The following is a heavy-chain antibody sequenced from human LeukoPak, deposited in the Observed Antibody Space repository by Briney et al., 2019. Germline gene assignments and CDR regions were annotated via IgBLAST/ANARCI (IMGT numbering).Heavy chain of an antibody. CDR1: GFTFSTYS. Sequence: GGSLRLSCAASGFTFSTYSMNWVRQAPGKGLEWVSFISTSSSYIYYADSAKGRFTISRDNSKNSLYLQMNSLRAEDTAVYYCARGQDWNDRGGLDYWGQGTLVIVSS. CDR2: ISTSSSYI. CDR3: ARGQDWNDRGGLDY. J-gene: IGHJ4*02. V-gene: IGHV3-21*01. D-gene: IGHD1-1*01.